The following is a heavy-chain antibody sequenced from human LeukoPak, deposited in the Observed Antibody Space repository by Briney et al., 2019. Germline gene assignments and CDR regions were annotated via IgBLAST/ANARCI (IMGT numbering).Heavy chain of an antibody. D-gene: IGHD6-19*01. CDR2: IRSKAYGGTT. CDR3: TRDGSGYSSGWYDAFDI. Sequence: GGSLRLSCAASGFTFSSYAMSWVRQAPGKGLEWVGFIRSKAYGGTTEYAASVKGRFTISRDDSKSIAYLQMNSLKTEDTAVYYCTRDGSGYSSGWYDAFDIWGQGTMVTVSS. CDR1: GFTFSSYA. V-gene: IGHV3-49*04. J-gene: IGHJ3*02.